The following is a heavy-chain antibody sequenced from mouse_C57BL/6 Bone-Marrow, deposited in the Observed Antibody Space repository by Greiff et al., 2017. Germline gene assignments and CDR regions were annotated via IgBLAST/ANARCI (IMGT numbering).Heavy chain of an antibody. CDR1: GYTFTDYY. J-gene: IGHJ1*03. CDR2: INPYNGGT. D-gene: IGHD1-1*01. CDR3: AKKSSWYFDV. V-gene: IGHV1-19*01. Sequence: EVQLQQSGPVLVKPGASVKMSCKASGYTFTDYYMNWVKQSHGKSLEWIGVINPYNGGTSYNQKFKGKATLTVDKSSSTADMELNSLTAEDSGVYYCAKKSSWYFDVWGTGTTVTVSS.